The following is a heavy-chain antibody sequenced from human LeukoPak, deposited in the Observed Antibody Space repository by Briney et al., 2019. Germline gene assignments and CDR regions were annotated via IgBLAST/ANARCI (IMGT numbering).Heavy chain of an antibody. Sequence: SETLSLTCTVSGGSLSSYYWSWIRQPPGKGLEWIGYIYYSGSNHYTPSLKSRVTISVDTSKHQFSLKLSSVTAADTAVFFCGIQGGGCLHFELWGRGTLVTVSS. CDR1: GGSLSSYY. CDR2: IYYSGSN. V-gene: IGHV4-59*08. D-gene: IGHD2-15*01. CDR3: GIQGGGCLHFEL. J-gene: IGHJ2*01.